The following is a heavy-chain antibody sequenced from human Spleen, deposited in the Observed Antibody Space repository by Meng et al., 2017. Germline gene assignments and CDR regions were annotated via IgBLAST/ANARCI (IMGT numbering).Heavy chain of an antibody. CDR1: GFTFSNYA. Sequence: GESLKISCAASGFTFSNYAMSWVRQAPGKGLEWVSAISGSGGSTYYADSVKGRFTISRDKSKNTLYLQMNSLRAEDSALYYCAKDGNVGIFDSWGQGTLVTVSS. D-gene: IGHD1-26*01. J-gene: IGHJ4*02. V-gene: IGHV3-23*01. CDR2: ISGSGGST. CDR3: AKDGNVGIFDS.